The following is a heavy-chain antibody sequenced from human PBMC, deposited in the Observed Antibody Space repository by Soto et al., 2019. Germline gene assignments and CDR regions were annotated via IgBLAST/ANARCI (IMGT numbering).Heavy chain of an antibody. CDR1: GGSISSDNW. V-gene: IGHV4-4*02. D-gene: IGHD2-21*01. CDR2: IYHSGRA. Sequence: QVQLQESGPGLVKPSGTLSLTCTVSGGSISSDNWWTWVRQPPGKGLEWIGEIYHSGRANYKPSLKSRITMSVDKSKTQSSLNLTSVTAADAAVYYCARDPSGVASDAFDIWGQGTMVIVSS. J-gene: IGHJ3*02. CDR3: ARDPSGVASDAFDI.